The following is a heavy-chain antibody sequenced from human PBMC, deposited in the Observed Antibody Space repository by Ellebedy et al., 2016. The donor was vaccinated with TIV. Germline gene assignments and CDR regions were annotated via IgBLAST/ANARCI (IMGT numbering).Heavy chain of an antibody. CDR2: IYPGDSDT. D-gene: IGHD6-19*01. V-gene: IGHV5-51*01. Sequence: GESLKISCKGSRYSFTSYWIGWVRQMPGKGLEWMGIIYPGDSDTRYSPSFQGQVTISADKSISTAYLQWSSLKASDTAMYYCARLKYSSGWYGANDYWGQGTLVTVSS. CDR1: RYSFTSYW. CDR3: ARLKYSSGWYGANDY. J-gene: IGHJ4*02.